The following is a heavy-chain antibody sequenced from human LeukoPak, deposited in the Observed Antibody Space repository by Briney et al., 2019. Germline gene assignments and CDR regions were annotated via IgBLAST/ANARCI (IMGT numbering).Heavy chain of an antibody. J-gene: IGHJ3*02. CDR3: AVGTGSAPAFDI. CDR1: GFTFSSYS. D-gene: IGHD1-14*01. CDR2: ISSGSSYI. V-gene: IGHV3-21*01. Sequence: PGGPLRLSCAASGFTFSSYSMNWVRQAPGKGLEWVSSISSGSSYIYYADSVKGRFTISRDNAKNSLYLQMNSLRAEDTAVYYCAVGTGSAPAFDIWGQGTMVTVSS.